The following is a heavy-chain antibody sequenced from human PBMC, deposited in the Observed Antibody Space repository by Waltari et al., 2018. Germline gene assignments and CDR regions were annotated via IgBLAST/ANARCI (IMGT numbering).Heavy chain of an antibody. V-gene: IGHV4-39*07. J-gene: IGHJ4*02. CDR3: ARVSGWYDSSGYLDY. CDR2: IYYSGST. CDR1: GGSIRSSSYY. Sequence: QLQLQESGPGLVKPSETLSLTCTVSGGSIRSSSYYWGWIRQPPGKGLEWIGSIYYSGSTYYNPSLKSRVTISVDTSKNQFSLKLSSVTAADTAVYYCARVSGWYDSSGYLDYWGQGTLVTVSS. D-gene: IGHD3-22*01.